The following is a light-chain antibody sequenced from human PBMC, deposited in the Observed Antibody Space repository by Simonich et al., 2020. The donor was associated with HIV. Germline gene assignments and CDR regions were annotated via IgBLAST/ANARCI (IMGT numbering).Light chain of an antibody. J-gene: IGLJ3*02. CDR3: VAWDDSLSGPV. V-gene: IGLV1-47*01. Sequence: QSVLTQPPSASGTPGQRVTISWSGSSSNIGSNFVYWYQQLPGTAPKLLIYRKDRRPSGVPDRFAGSKSGTSASLAISGLRSEDEADYYCVAWDDSLSGPVFGGGTRLTIL. CDR2: RKD. CDR1: SSNIGSNF.